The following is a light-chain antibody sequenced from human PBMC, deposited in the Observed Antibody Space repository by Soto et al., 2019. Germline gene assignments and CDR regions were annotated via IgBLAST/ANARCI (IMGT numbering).Light chain of an antibody. V-gene: IGKV3-15*01. CDR2: EAS. CDR3: QQYNNWPPYT. Sequence: EVVMTQSPVTLSVSPGERATLSCRASQGVSTNLAWYQQKDDQAPRLLIYEASTSATGIPARFSGSGSGTEFTLTIRSLQSEDSAVYYCQQYNNWPPYTFGQWTQMEIK. CDR1: QGVSTN. J-gene: IGKJ2*01.